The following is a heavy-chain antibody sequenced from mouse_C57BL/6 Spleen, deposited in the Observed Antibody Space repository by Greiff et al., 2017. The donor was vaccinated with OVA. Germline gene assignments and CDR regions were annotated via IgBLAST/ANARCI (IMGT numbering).Heavy chain of an antibody. CDR2: IYPGDGDT. Sequence: QVQLQQSGPELVKPGASVKISCKASGYAFSSSWMNWVKQRPGKGLEWIGRIYPGDGDTNYIGKFKGKATLTADKSSSTAYMQLSSLTSEDSAVYFCARWDIYYGNYDYYAMDYWGQGTSVTVSS. V-gene: IGHV1-82*01. D-gene: IGHD2-1*01. CDR1: GYAFSSSW. CDR3: ARWDIYYGNYDYYAMDY. J-gene: IGHJ4*01.